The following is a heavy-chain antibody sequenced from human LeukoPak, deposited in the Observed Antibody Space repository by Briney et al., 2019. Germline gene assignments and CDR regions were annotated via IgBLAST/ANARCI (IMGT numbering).Heavy chain of an antibody. CDR1: GYTFTSYA. J-gene: IGHJ6*02. CDR3: ARATSDSYYYGMDV. Sequence: ASVKVSCKASGYTFTSYAISWVRQAPGQGLEWMGGIIPIFGTANYAQKFQGRVTITADESTSTAYMELSSLRSEDTAVYYCARATSDSYYYGMDVWGQGTTVTVSS. CDR2: IIPIFGTA. V-gene: IGHV1-69*13. D-gene: IGHD3-22*01.